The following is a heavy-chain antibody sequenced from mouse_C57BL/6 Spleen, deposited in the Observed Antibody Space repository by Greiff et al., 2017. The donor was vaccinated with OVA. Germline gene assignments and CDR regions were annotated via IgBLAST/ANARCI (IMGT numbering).Heavy chain of an antibody. CDR2: IDPANGNT. Sequence: EVKLVESVAELVRPGASVKLSCTASGFNIKNTYMHWVKQRPEQGLEWIGRIDPANGNTKYAPKFQGKATITADTSSNTAYLQLSSLTSEDTAIYYCARDYGSSYVPFDYWGQGTTLTVSS. V-gene: IGHV14-3*01. J-gene: IGHJ2*01. CDR3: ARDYGSSYVPFDY. D-gene: IGHD1-1*01. CDR1: GFNIKNTY.